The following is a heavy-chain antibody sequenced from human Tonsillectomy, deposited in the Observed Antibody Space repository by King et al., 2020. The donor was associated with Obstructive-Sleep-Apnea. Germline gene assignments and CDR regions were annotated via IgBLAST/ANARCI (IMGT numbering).Heavy chain of an antibody. Sequence: VQLQESGPGLVKPSETLSLTFTVSGGSLSSGSYYWSWIRQPPGKGLEWIWYFYYSGSTNYNPSLKSRFTISVDTSKNQFALKLSSVNAADTAVYYCTRGSGYDFWSGYSTRKDYYYYGMDVWGQGTTVTVSS. CDR1: GGSLSSGSYY. D-gene: IGHD3-3*01. CDR2: FYYSGST. CDR3: TRGSGYDFWSGYSTRKDYYYYGMDV. V-gene: IGHV4-61*01. J-gene: IGHJ6*02.